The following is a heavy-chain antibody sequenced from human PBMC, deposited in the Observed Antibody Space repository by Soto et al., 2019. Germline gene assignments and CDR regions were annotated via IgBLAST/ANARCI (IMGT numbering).Heavy chain of an antibody. Sequence: SETLSLTCTVSGGSISSYYWSWIRQPPGKGLEWIGYIYYSGSTNYNPSLKSRVTISVDTSKNQFSLKLSSVTAADTAVYYCARAYDFWSGYFDYWGQGTLVTVSS. CDR2: IYYSGST. CDR3: ARAYDFWSGYFDY. CDR1: GGSISSYY. V-gene: IGHV4-59*01. D-gene: IGHD3-3*01. J-gene: IGHJ4*02.